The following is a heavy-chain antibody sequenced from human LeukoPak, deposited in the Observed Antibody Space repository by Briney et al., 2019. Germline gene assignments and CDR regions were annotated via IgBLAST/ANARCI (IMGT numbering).Heavy chain of an antibody. CDR3: ARTTEGYCSSASCFGFSYSYYMDV. J-gene: IGHJ6*03. CDR2: IYYSGST. V-gene: IGHV4-61*01. CDR1: GYSISSGYY. Sequence: SETLSLTCTGSGYSISSGYYWGWIRQPPGKGLEWIGYIYYSGSTNYNPSLKSRVTISVDTSKNQFSLKLSSVIAADTAVYYCARTTEGYCSSASCFGFSYSYYMDVWGKGTTVTISS. D-gene: IGHD2-2*01.